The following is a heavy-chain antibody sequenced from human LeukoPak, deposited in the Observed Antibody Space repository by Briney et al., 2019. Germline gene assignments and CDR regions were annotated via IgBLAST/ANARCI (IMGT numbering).Heavy chain of an antibody. J-gene: IGHJ6*03. CDR1: GPSISRGGYY. Sequence: SETLSLTCTVSGPSISRGGYYWSWIRQPPGEGREWIEYIYHSGSTYYNPSLKSRVTISVDRSKNQFSLKLSSVTAADTAVYYCARVPRAYYYYYYMDVWGKGTTVTVSS. CDR3: ARVPRAYYYYYYMDV. V-gene: IGHV4-30-2*01. CDR2: IYHSGST.